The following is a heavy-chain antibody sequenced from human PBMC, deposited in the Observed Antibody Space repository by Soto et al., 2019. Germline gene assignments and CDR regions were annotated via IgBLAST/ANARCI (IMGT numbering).Heavy chain of an antibody. J-gene: IGHJ3*01. CDR1: GFTFSSYA. CDR3: ASTVER. Sequence: GSLRLSCAASGFTFSSYAMHWVRQAPGKGLEWVAVISYDGSNKYYADSVKGRFTISRDNSKNTLYLQMNSLRAEDTAVYYCASTVERWGQGTMVTVSS. V-gene: IGHV3-30-3*01. CDR2: ISYDGSNK.